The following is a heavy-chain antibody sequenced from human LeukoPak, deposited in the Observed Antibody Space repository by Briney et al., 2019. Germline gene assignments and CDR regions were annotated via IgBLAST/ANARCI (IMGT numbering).Heavy chain of an antibody. J-gene: IGHJ4*02. CDR3: NTRNLSY. CDR2: IRGSGDRT. Sequence: PGGSLRLSCAASGFTFSSYAMSWVRQAPGKGLEWVSAIRGSGDRTHYADSVKGRFTISRDNSKNTLYLQMNSLKIEDTAVYYCNTRNLSYWGQGTLVTVSS. V-gene: IGHV3-23*01. CDR1: GFTFSSYA.